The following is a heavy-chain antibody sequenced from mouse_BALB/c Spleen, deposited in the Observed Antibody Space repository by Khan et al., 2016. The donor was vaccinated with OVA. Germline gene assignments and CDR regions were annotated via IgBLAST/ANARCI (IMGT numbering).Heavy chain of an antibody. Sequence: QVQLQQSGAELAKPGASVKMSCKASGYTFSNYWIHWVKQRPGKGLEWIGYINPSSGHTYYNQTFNDKATLTTDKSSSTAYMQLSSLTSEDSAVYYCARDRIDYWGQGTTLTVSA. J-gene: IGHJ2*01. CDR2: INPSSGHT. CDR1: GYTFSNYW. V-gene: IGHV1-7*01. CDR3: ARDRIDY.